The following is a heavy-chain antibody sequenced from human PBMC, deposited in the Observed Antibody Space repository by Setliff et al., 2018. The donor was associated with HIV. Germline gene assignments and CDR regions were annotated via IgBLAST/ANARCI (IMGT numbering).Heavy chain of an antibody. D-gene: IGHD3-10*01. V-gene: IGHV3-23*01. Sequence: GGSLRLSCAASGFTFSSYALTWVRQAPGKGLEWVSAISGSGRSTYYADSVKGRFTISRDNSKNTLYLQMNSLRAEDTAVYYCAKWARGAGNYFDYWGQGTLVTVSS. J-gene: IGHJ4*02. CDR2: ISGSGRST. CDR3: AKWARGAGNYFDY. CDR1: GFTFSSYA.